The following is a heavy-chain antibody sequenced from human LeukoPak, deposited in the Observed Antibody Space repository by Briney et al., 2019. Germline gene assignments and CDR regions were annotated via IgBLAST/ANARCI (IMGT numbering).Heavy chain of an antibody. CDR1: GYTFTSYG. J-gene: IGHJ1*01. D-gene: IGHD6-13*01. V-gene: IGHV1-18*01. Sequence: ASVKVSCKASGYTFTSYGISWVRQAPGQGLEWMGWISAYNGNTNYAQKLQGRVTMTTDTSTSTAYMELRSLRSDDTAVYYCARGTVDIAAAGTTEYFQHWGQGTLVTVSS. CDR2: ISAYNGNT. CDR3: ARGTVDIAAAGTTEYFQH.